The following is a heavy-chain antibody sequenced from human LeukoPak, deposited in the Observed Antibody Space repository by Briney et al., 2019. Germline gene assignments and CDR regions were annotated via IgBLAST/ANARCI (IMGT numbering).Heavy chain of an antibody. V-gene: IGHV3-30*02. J-gene: IGHJ4*02. CDR2: IRYDGTNK. CDR3: ATGRDTAMVRLDY. Sequence: PGGSLRLSCAASGFTFSSYGMHWVRQARGMGLEWVAFIRYDGTNKYYADSVKGRFTISRDNSKNTMYLQMNSLRAEDTAVYFCATGRDTAMVRLDYWGQGTLVTVSS. CDR1: GFTFSSYG. D-gene: IGHD5-18*01.